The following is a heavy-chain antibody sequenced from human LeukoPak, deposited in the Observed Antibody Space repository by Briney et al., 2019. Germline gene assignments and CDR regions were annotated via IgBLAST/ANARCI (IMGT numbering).Heavy chain of an antibody. CDR2: INPNSGGT. D-gene: IGHD6-19*01. Sequence: ASVKVSCKASGYTFTGYYMHCVRQAPGQGLEWMGWINPNSGGTNYAQKFQGRVTMTRDTSISTAYMELSRLRSDDTAVYYCAGVYSSGWYFDYWGQGTLVTVSS. CDR1: GYTFTGYY. CDR3: AGVYSSGWYFDY. J-gene: IGHJ4*02. V-gene: IGHV1-2*02.